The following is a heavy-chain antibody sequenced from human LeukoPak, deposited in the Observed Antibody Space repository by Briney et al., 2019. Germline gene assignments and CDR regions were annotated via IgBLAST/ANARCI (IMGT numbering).Heavy chain of an antibody. CDR2: INAYNVNT. CDR3: GSGCRNVDY. D-gene: IGHD3-10*01. V-gene: IGHV1-18*01. J-gene: IGHJ4*02. Sequence: GASVKPSCKASGYTFTSYGISWVRQAPRHGLEGMGWINAYNVNTNYAHKLKHRITRTTDTSTSTAYMELRSLRSDDTAVYYCGSGCRNVDYWGQGTLVTVSS. CDR1: GYTFTSYG.